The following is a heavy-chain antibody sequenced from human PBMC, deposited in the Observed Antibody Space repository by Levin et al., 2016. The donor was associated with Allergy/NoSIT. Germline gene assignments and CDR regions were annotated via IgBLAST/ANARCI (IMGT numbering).Heavy chain of an antibody. D-gene: IGHD3-10*01. J-gene: IGHJ6*02. CDR2: INPSGGGT. Sequence: ASVKVSCKASGYTFTSYYMHWVRQAPGQGLEWMGMINPSGGGTRYAQKFQGRVTMTRDTSTSTVYMELSSLRSEDTAVYYCGRDEFRGPHYYGMDVWGQGTTVTVSS. V-gene: IGHV1-46*01. CDR3: GRDEFRGPHYYGMDV. CDR1: GYTFTSYY.